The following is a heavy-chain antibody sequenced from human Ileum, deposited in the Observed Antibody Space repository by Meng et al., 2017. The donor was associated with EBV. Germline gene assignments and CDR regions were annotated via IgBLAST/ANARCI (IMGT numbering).Heavy chain of an antibody. CDR1: GGSISSSTW. V-gene: IGHV4-4*02. CDR3: ARVGQWLPIDY. D-gene: IGHD6-19*01. Sequence: APRQVSHPGRVNPAGTLSLACSASGGSISSSTWWSWVRQPPGKGLEWIGEIYHSGSTNYNPSLKSRVTISVDKSKNQFSLNLSSVTAADTAVYYCARVGQWLPIDYWGQGTLVTVSS. CDR2: IYHSGST. J-gene: IGHJ4*02.